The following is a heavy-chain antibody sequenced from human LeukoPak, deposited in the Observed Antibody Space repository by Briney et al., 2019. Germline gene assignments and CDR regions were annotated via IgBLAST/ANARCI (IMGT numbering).Heavy chain of an antibody. CDR1: GVSLSSYY. V-gene: IGHV4-59*01. D-gene: IGHD3-3*01. J-gene: IGHJ4*02. Sequence: PSETLSLTCTVSGVSLSSYYWSWIRQPPGKGLEWIGYIYYSGSTNYNPSLKSRVTISVDTSKNQFSLKLSSVTAADTAVYYCARGATGGYDFWSGYYMSFDYWGQGTLVTVSS. CDR3: ARGATGGYDFWSGYYMSFDY. CDR2: IYYSGST.